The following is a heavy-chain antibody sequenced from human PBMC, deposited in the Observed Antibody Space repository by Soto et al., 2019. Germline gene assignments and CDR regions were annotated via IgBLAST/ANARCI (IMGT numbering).Heavy chain of an antibody. Sequence: GGSLRLSCAASGFIFSSYAMSWVRQAPGKGLEWVSSISSSSSYIYYADSVKGRFTISRDNAKNSLYLQMNSLRAEDTAVYYCARSELRYFDWLPQNYYMDVWGKGTTVTVSS. V-gene: IGHV3-21*01. D-gene: IGHD3-9*01. J-gene: IGHJ6*03. CDR3: ARSELRYFDWLPQNYYMDV. CDR2: ISSSSSYI. CDR1: GFIFSSYA.